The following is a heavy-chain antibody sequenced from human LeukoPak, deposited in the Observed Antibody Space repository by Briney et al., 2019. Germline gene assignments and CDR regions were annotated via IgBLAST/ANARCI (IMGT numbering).Heavy chain of an antibody. CDR3: ARYKEDYYDSSVLGAFDI. Sequence: SETLSLTCTVSGGSISSYYWSWIRQPPGKGLEWIGYIYYSGSTNYNPSLKSRVTISVDTSKNQFSLKLSSVTAADTAVYYCARYKEDYYDSSVLGAFDIWGQGTMVTVSS. J-gene: IGHJ3*02. D-gene: IGHD3-22*01. CDR2: IYYSGST. CDR1: GGSISSYY. V-gene: IGHV4-59*01.